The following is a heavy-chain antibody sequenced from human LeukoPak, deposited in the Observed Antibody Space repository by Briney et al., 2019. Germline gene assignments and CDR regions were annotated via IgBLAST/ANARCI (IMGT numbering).Heavy chain of an antibody. Sequence: SETLSLTCTVSGGSISSYYWSWIRRPPGKGLEWIGYIYYSGSTNYNPSLKSRVTISVDTSKNQFSLKLSSVTAADTAVYYCARAHYGGNSLYYFDYWGQGTLVTVSS. D-gene: IGHD4-23*01. CDR3: ARAHYGGNSLYYFDY. CDR1: GGSISSYY. J-gene: IGHJ4*02. V-gene: IGHV4-59*01. CDR2: IYYSGST.